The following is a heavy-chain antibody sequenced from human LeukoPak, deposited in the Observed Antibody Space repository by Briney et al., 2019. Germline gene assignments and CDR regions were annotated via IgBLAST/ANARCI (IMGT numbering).Heavy chain of an antibody. CDR3: TRTNYGDYNWFDP. J-gene: IGHJ5*02. CDR2: IHYSGST. Sequence: SETLSLTCTVSGGAVSSGSYYWSWIRQPPGQGLEWIGYIHYSGSTKYNPSLRSRVTMSVDTSKNQFSLKVTSVTAADTAIYYCTRTNYGDYNWFDPWGQGTLVTVSS. V-gene: IGHV4-61*01. D-gene: IGHD4-17*01. CDR1: GGAVSSGSYY.